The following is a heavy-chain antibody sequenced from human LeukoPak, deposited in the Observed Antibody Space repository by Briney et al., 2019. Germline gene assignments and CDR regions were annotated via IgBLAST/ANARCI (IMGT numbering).Heavy chain of an antibody. Sequence: PGGSLRLSCAASGFTFSSYGMHWVRQAPGKGLEWVAFIRYDGSNKYYADSVKGRFTISRDNSKNTLYLQMNSLRAEDTAVYYCAKPHRVYQLTGDLGVDYWGQGTLVTVSS. J-gene: IGHJ4*02. CDR1: GFTFSSYG. CDR2: IRYDGSNK. D-gene: IGHD2-2*01. V-gene: IGHV3-30*02. CDR3: AKPHRVYQLTGDLGVDY.